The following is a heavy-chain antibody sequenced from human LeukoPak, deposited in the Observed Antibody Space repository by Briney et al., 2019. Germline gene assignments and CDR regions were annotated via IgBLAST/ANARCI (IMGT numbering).Heavy chain of an antibody. V-gene: IGHV1-8*01. J-gene: IGHJ4*02. Sequence: ASVKVSCKAPGYTFTSCDINWVRQATGQGLEWMGWMNPNSGDTGYGQSFQGRITMTRDISIGTAYMELSNLTSEDTAIYYCTRGSSGRRDNWGQGTLVTVSA. CDR2: MNPNSGDT. CDR3: TRGSSGRRDN. CDR1: GYTFTSCD. D-gene: IGHD6-19*01.